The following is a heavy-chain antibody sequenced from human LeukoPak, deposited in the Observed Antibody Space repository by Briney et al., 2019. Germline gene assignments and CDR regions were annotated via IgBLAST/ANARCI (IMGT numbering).Heavy chain of an antibody. V-gene: IGHV4-34*01. Sequence: SETLSLTCAVDGGSFSGYYWSWIRQPPGKGLEWSGEINHSGSTNYNPSLKSRVTISVDTSKNQFSLKLSSLTAAYLAVYYWARGGRGESPRRNIVVVPAANWFDPWGQGTLVTVSS. J-gene: IGHJ5*02. CDR1: GGSFSGYY. CDR2: INHSGST. CDR3: ARGGRGESPRRNIVVVPAANWFDP. D-gene: IGHD2-2*01.